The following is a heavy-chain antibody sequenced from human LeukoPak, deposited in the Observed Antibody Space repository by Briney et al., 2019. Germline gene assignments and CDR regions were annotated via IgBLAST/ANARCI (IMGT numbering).Heavy chain of an antibody. CDR1: GFTFSSYG. CDR3: ARGDISPFHYYYYGMDV. CDR2: IWYDGSNK. J-gene: IGHJ6*04. D-gene: IGHD2-15*01. V-gene: IGHV3-33*01. Sequence: GGSLRLSCAASGFTFSSYGMHWVRQAPGKGLEWVAVIWYDGSNKYYADSVKGRFTISRDNSKNTLYLQMNSLRAEDTAVYYCARGDISPFHYYYYGMDVWGKGATVTVSS.